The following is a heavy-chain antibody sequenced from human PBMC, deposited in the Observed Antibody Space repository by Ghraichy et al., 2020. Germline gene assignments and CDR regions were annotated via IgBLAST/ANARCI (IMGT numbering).Heavy chain of an antibody. Sequence: ESLNISCTASGGSISSYYWSWIRQPPGKGLEWIGYIYYSGSTNYNPTLKSRVTISVDTSKNQFSLKLSSVTAADTAVYYCARVRLNSAGAFDIWGQGTMVTVSS. D-gene: IGHD4-23*01. CDR1: GGSISSYY. V-gene: IGHV4-59*01. CDR2: IYYSGST. CDR3: ARVRLNSAGAFDI. J-gene: IGHJ3*02.